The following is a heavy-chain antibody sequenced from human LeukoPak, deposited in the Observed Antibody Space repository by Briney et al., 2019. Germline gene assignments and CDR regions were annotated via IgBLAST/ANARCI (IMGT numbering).Heavy chain of an antibody. CDR1: RFTFSSHA. CDR3: AKKSDLSGRYEDHFDY. CDR2: ISASGGST. Sequence: GASLRLSYAASRFTFSSHAMSSVRQAPGKGLEWVSAISASGGSTFYAESLKGRFTTSRDNSKNTLYLQKNSLRAEDTAVYYCAKKSDLSGRYEDHFDYWGQGTLVTVSS. V-gene: IGHV3-23*01. D-gene: IGHD1-26*01. J-gene: IGHJ4*02.